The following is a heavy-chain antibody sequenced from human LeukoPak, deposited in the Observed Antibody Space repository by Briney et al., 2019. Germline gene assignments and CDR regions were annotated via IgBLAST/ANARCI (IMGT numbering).Heavy chain of an antibody. CDR2: INSKADGGTT. D-gene: IGHD3-10*01. CDR1: LLTLSNAW. CDR3: TTGIVRMSDSGSNDY. J-gene: IGHJ4*02. V-gene: IGHV3-15*01. Sequence: WGSLRLSFAASLLTLSNAWLNWVGQAPGTEVEWVGRINSKADGGTTDSAALVKGRFTISRDDSRYTVFLQMKSLKTDDTGVYYCTTGIVRMSDSGSNDYWGEGTLVIVSS.